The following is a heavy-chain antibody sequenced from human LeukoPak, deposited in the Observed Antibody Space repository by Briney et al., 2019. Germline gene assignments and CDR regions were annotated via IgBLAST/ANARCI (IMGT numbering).Heavy chain of an antibody. CDR2: ISSSSSYI. CDR1: GFTFSSYS. CDR3: ARAEGYYDSSGYYHSFDY. D-gene: IGHD3-22*01. J-gene: IGHJ4*02. V-gene: IGHV3-21*01. Sequence: GGSLRLSCAASGFTFSSYSMNWVRQAPGKGLEWVSSISSSSSYIYYADSVKGRFTISRDNAKNSLYLQMNSLRAEDTAVYYCARAEGYYDSSGYYHSFDYWGQGTLVTVSS.